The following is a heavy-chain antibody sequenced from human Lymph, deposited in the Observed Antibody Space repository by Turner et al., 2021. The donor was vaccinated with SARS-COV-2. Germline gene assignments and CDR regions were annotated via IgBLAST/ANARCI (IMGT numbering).Heavy chain of an antibody. D-gene: IGHD1-26*01. CDR1: GFTFSSYG. V-gene: IGHV3-30*18. Sequence: QVQLVESGGGVVQPGRSLRPSCAASGFTFSSYGMHWVRQAPGKGLEWVAVISYDGRNKYYADSVKGRFTISRDNSKNTLYLQMNSLRDEDTAVYYCAKDNSGSYDTSWFDPWGQGTLVTVSS. CDR2: ISYDGRNK. CDR3: AKDNSGSYDTSWFDP. J-gene: IGHJ5*02.